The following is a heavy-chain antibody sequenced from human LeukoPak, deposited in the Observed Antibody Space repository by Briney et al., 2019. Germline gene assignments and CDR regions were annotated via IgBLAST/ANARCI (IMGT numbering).Heavy chain of an antibody. Sequence: VGSLRLSCTDSGFTFRNYWMTWVRQAPGKGLEWVANIKQDGSEKYYVDSVKGRFTISRDNAKNSLYLQMNSLRAEDTAVYYCARAGGDYRYFDYWGQGTLVTVSS. V-gene: IGHV3-7*04. J-gene: IGHJ4*02. CDR2: IKQDGSEK. D-gene: IGHD4-11*01. CDR1: GFTFRNYW. CDR3: ARAGGDYRYFDY.